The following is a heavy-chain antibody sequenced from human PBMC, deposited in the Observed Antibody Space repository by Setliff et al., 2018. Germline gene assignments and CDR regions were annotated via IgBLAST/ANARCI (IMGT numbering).Heavy chain of an antibody. J-gene: IGHJ5*02. Sequence: LSLSCVGSGFTFSDYWMSWVRQAPGKGLEWVTNINKDGSERNYVDSVKGRFTISRDNAKNSVYLQMNSLRADDTAVYYCVPQGPGYGNGWWTNWFDPWGQGTLVTVSS. CDR1: GFTFSDYW. D-gene: IGHD6-19*01. V-gene: IGHV3-7*03. CDR2: INKDGSER. CDR3: VPQGPGYGNGWWTNWFDP.